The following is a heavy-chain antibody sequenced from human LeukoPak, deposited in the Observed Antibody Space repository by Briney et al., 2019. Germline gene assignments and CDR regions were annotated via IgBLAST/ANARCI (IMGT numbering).Heavy chain of an antibody. Sequence: SVKVSCKASGGTFSSYAISWVRQAPGQGLEWMGRIIPIFGTANYAQKFQRRVTITTDESTSTAYMELSSLRSEDTAVYYCARSPLGYYYDSSGSNWFDPWGQGTLVTVSS. J-gene: IGHJ5*02. D-gene: IGHD3-22*01. CDR3: ARSPLGYYYDSSGSNWFDP. V-gene: IGHV1-69*05. CDR1: GGTFSSYA. CDR2: IIPIFGTA.